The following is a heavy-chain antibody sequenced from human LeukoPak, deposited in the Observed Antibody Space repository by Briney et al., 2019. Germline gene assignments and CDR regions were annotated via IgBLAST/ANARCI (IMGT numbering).Heavy chain of an antibody. CDR3: ARGDRGYYDSSGYYYAGYYYYMDV. CDR1: GFSFRSYW. D-gene: IGHD3-22*01. CDR2: IKPDGNQK. J-gene: IGHJ6*03. V-gene: IGHV3-7*03. Sequence: GGSLRLSCAASGFSFRSYWVSWVRQAPGKGLEWVANIKPDGNQKYYVDSVKGRFTISRDNAKNSLYLQMNSLRAEDTALYYCARGDRGYYDSSGYYYAGYYYYMDVWGKGTTVTVSS.